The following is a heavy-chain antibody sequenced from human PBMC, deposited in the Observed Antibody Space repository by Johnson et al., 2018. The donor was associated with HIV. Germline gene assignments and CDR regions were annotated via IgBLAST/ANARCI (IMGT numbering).Heavy chain of an antibody. CDR1: GFTVSSNY. V-gene: IGHV3-66*01. Sequence: VQLVESGGGLVQPGWSLRLSCAASGFTVSSNYMSWVRQAPGKGLEWVSLINTGGSTYYADSVKGRFTISRDNSKNTLYLQMNSLRAEDTAVYYCARDPFRAIDAFGIWGQGTMVTVSS. CDR3: ARDPFRAIDAFGI. J-gene: IGHJ3*02. CDR2: INTGGST.